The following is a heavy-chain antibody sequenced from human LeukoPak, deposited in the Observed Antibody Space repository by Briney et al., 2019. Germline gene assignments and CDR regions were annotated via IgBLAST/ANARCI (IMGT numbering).Heavy chain of an antibody. V-gene: IGHV3-7*01. CDR1: GFIFSNYW. CDR3: APPPIAATGN. D-gene: IGHD6-13*01. Sequence: GGSLRLSCAGSGFIFSNYWMSWVRQAPGKGLEWVANIKKDESEKNYVDSVKGRFTISRDNAKNSLYLQMNSLRAEDTAVYYCAPPPIAATGNWGQGTLVTVSS. CDR2: IKKDESEK. J-gene: IGHJ4*02.